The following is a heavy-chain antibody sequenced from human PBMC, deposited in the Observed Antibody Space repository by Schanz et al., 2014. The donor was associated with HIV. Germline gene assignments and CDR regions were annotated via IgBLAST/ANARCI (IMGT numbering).Heavy chain of an antibody. Sequence: QVPLQQWGAGLLKPSETLSLTCAVYGGSFRGYYWTWIRQFPGLGLEWIGGVRHIGGTNYNPSLKSRVTMSRDMPKTQFPLTLTSVPAADTAVYFCARDQWGGDYGALRPGYYYYGMDVWGQGTTVTVSS. CDR2: VRHIGGT. V-gene: IGHV4-34*02. CDR1: GGSFRGYY. CDR3: ARDQWGGDYGALRPGYYYYGMDV. J-gene: IGHJ6*02. D-gene: IGHD4-17*01.